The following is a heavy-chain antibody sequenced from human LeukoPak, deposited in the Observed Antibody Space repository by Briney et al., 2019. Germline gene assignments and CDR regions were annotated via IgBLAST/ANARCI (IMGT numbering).Heavy chain of an antibody. CDR2: IKQDGSEK. Sequence: GGSLRLSCAASGFTFSSYWMSWVRQAPGKGLEWVANIKQDGSEKYYVDSVKGRFTISRDNAKNSLYLQVNSLRAEDTAVYYCARERRYCSGGSCYSSLDYRGQGTLVTVSS. V-gene: IGHV3-7*01. CDR3: ARERRYCSGGSCYSSLDY. J-gene: IGHJ4*02. CDR1: GFTFSSYW. D-gene: IGHD2-15*01.